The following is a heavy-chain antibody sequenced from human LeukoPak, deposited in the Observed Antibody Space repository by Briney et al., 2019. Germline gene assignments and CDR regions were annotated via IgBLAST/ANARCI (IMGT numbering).Heavy chain of an antibody. V-gene: IGHV4-34*01. CDR3: AESLAGIAVAGRI. D-gene: IGHD6-19*01. Sequence: TSETLSLTCAVYGGSFSGYYWSWIRQPPGKGLEWIGEINHSGSTNYNPSLKSRVTISVDTSKNQFSLKLSSVTAADTAVYYCAESLAGIAVAGRIWGQGTLVTVSS. J-gene: IGHJ4*02. CDR1: GGSFSGYY. CDR2: INHSGST.